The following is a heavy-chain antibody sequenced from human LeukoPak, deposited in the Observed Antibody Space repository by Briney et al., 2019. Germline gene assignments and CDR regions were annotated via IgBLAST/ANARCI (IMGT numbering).Heavy chain of an antibody. J-gene: IGHJ6*03. D-gene: IGHD3-10*01. V-gene: IGHV3-53*01. CDR2: IYSGGST. Sequence: GGSLRLSCAASGFTVSSNYMSWVRQAPGKGLEWVSVIYSGGSTYYADSVKGRFTISRDNSKNTLYLQMNNLRPEDTAVYYCASGSGSYRTPYYYMDVWGKGTTVTVSS. CDR1: GFTVSSNY. CDR3: ASGSGSYRTPYYYMDV.